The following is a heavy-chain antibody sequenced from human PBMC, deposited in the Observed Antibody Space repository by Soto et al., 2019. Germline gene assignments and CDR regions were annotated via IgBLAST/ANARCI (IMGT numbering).Heavy chain of an antibody. CDR2: ISSSSSYI. Sequence: PGGSLRLSCAASGFTFSSYSMNWVRQAPGKGLEWVSSISSSSSYIYYADSVKGRFTISRDNAKNSLYLQMNSLRAEDTAVYYCARGVGVPAAIREPRMDVWGQGTTVTVS. CDR3: ARGVGVPAAIREPRMDV. V-gene: IGHV3-21*01. D-gene: IGHD2-2*02. J-gene: IGHJ6*02. CDR1: GFTFSSYS.